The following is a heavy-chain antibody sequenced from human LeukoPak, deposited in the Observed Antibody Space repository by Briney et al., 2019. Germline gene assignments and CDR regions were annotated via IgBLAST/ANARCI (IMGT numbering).Heavy chain of an antibody. Sequence: GGSLRLSCAASGFTFSSYSMNWVRQAPGKGLEWVSSISSSSSYIYYADSVKGRFTISRDNAKNSLYLQMNSLRAEDTAVYYCARGYCSGGSCYSLSPDYWGQGTLVTVSS. J-gene: IGHJ4*02. CDR1: GFTFSSYS. D-gene: IGHD2-15*01. V-gene: IGHV3-21*01. CDR3: ARGYCSGGSCYSLSPDY. CDR2: ISSSSSYI.